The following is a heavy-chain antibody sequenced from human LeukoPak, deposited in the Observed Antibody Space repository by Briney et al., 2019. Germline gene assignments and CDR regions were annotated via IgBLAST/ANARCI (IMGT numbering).Heavy chain of an antibody. CDR1: GFTFSSYW. J-gene: IGHJ4*02. Sequence: GGSLRLSCAASGFTFSSYWMSWVRQAPGKGLEWLANIKQDGSEKYYVDSVKGRFTISRDKAKNSLYLQMNSLRAEDTAVYYCAREVTMVRGVQYFDYWGQGTLVTVSS. CDR3: AREVTMVRGVQYFDY. CDR2: IKQDGSEK. V-gene: IGHV3-7*01. D-gene: IGHD3-10*01.